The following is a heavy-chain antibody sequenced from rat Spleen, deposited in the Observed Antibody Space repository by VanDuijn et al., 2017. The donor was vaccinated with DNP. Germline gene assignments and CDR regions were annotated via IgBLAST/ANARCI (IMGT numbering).Heavy chain of an antibody. CDR1: GFTFSDSY. CDR2: ISYDGSST. Sequence: EVQLVESGGGLVQPGRSLKLSCAASGFTFSDSYMAWVRQAPKKGLEWVASISYDGSSTYYRDSVKGRFTVSRNNAKNTLYLQMDSLRSEDTATYYCARPDYWGQGVMVTVSS. J-gene: IGHJ2*01. V-gene: IGHV5-7*01. CDR3: ARPDY.